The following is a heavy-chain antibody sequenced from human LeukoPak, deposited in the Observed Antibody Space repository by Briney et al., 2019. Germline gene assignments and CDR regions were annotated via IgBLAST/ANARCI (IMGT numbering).Heavy chain of an antibody. V-gene: IGHV1-2*02. CDR2: INPNPGGT. Sequence: ASVKVSCKASGYTFTGYYIHWVRQAPGQGLEWMGWINPNPGGTNYEQKFQGRVTMTRDTSISTAYMELSSLKSDDTAVYYCARDRPIDYWGQGTLVTVSS. CDR3: ARDRPIDY. CDR1: GYTFTGYY. J-gene: IGHJ4*02.